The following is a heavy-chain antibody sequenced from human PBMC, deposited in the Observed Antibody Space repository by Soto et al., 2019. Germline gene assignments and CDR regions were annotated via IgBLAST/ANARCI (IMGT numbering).Heavy chain of an antibody. Sequence: LSLTCTVSGGSVSSGSYYWSWIRQPPGKGLEWIGYIYYSGSTNYNPSLKSRVTISVDTSKNQFSLKLSSVTAADTAVYYCARLRSGSYAPFDYWGQGTLVTVSS. J-gene: IGHJ4*02. CDR3: ARLRSGSYAPFDY. CDR1: GGSVSSGSYY. CDR2: IYYSGST. D-gene: IGHD1-26*01. V-gene: IGHV4-61*01.